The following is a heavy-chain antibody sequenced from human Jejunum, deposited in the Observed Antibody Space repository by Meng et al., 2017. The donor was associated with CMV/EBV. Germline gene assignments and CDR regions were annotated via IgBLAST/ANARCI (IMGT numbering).Heavy chain of an antibody. CDR3: ARRVGLYYDSSGGIDY. V-gene: IGHV4-39*07. Sequence: SISSKPFYWGWIRQPPGKGLEWIASVHHSGSAYYNPSLKSRVAISVDTSKNQFSLKLISVTAADTAVYYCARRVGLYYDSSGGIDYWGQGTLVTVSS. D-gene: IGHD3-22*01. J-gene: IGHJ4*02. CDR1: SISSKPFY. CDR2: VHHSGSA.